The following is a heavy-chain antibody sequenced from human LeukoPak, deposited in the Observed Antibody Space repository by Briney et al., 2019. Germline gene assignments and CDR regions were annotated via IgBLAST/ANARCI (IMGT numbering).Heavy chain of an antibody. V-gene: IGHV3-9*01. CDR1: GFTFDDHG. J-gene: IGHJ4*02. CDR3: ARGGLSKYFFDY. CDR2: ISWSSGII. D-gene: IGHD2-15*01. Sequence: GGSLRLSCAASGFTFDDHGMHWVRQLPGKGLQWVSGISWSSGIIGYADSVKGRFTISRDNAKNMLYLQMNSLRAEDTAVYYCARGGLSKYFFDYWGQGTPVTVSS.